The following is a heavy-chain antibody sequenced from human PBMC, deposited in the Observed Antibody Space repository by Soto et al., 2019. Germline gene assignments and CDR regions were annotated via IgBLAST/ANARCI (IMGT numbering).Heavy chain of an antibody. CDR1: GFTFSSYS. D-gene: IGHD2-2*01. CDR2: ISGSSSYK. J-gene: IGHJ6*03. Sequence: EVQLVEYGGGLVKPGGSLRLSCAASGFTFSSYSMNWVRQAPGKGLEWVSSISGSSSYKYYADSVKGRFTISRDNAKNGLYLQMTGLRAEDPAVYYCASDAVPAAIYYYYYMDVWGKGTTVTVSS. V-gene: IGHV3-21*01. CDR3: ASDAVPAAIYYYYYMDV.